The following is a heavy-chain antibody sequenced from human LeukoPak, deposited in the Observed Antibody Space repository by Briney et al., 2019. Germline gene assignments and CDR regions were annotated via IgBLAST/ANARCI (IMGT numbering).Heavy chain of an antibody. CDR2: ISSSSSYI. CDR3: ARDLSTWDSYCSSTSCYYYYYMDV. Sequence: KAGGSLRLSCAASGFTFSSYSMNWVRQAPGKGLEWVSSISSSSSYIYYADSVKGRFTISRDNAKNSLYLQMNSLRAEDTAVYYCARDLSTWDSYCSSTSCYYYYYMDVWGKGTTVTVSS. V-gene: IGHV3-21*01. D-gene: IGHD2-2*01. CDR1: GFTFSSYS. J-gene: IGHJ6*03.